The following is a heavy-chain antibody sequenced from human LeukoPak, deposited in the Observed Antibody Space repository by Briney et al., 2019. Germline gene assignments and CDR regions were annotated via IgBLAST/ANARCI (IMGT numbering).Heavy chain of an antibody. CDR1: GFIFSNYA. CDR2: ISSRGDST. Sequence: QPGGSLILSCAASGFIFSNYAMSWVRQVPGRGLEWVSTISSRGDSTYVADSVKGRFTISRDNSMNSLYLQMNTVRAEDTAVYYCVKGPRPDITVAHTVENWGQGTLVTVSS. CDR3: VKGPRPDITVAHTVEN. V-gene: IGHV3-23*01. J-gene: IGHJ4*02. D-gene: IGHD6-19*01.